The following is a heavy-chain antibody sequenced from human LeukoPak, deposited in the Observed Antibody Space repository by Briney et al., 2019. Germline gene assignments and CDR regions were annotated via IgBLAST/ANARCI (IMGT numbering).Heavy chain of an antibody. CDR1: GFTFSDYG. J-gene: IGHJ4*02. Sequence: GPLRLSCASSGFTFSDYGVNWVRQAPGKGLGLVSSSSGSGRSIFDADSVRGRITISRDNDKNSLYLQMNSRIDENTAVYYCARDYFYCGGPCFVDYGGKETLVTVSS. D-gene: IGHD2-21*02. V-gene: IGHV3-21*01. CDR2: SSGSGRSI. CDR3: ARDYFYCGGPCFVDY.